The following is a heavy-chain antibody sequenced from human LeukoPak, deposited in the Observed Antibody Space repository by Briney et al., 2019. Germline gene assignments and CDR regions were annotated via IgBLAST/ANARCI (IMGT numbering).Heavy chain of an antibody. V-gene: IGHV3-23*01. CDR1: GFTFSSYA. Sequence: GGSLRLSCAASGFTFSSYAMSWVRQAPGKGLELVSAISGSGGSTYYADSVKGRFTISRDNSKNTLYLQMNSLRAEDTAVYYCAKDRFVGYSNYYRWFDPWGQGTLVTVSS. J-gene: IGHJ5*02. D-gene: IGHD4-11*01. CDR2: ISGSGGST. CDR3: AKDRFVGYSNYYRWFDP.